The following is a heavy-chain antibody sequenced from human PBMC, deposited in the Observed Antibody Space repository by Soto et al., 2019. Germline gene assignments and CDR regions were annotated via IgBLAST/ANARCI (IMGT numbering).Heavy chain of an antibody. D-gene: IGHD2-2*01. J-gene: IGHJ4*02. Sequence: EVQLVESGGGLAQPGGSVRLSCAASGFTFSSYEMNWVRQAPGKTLAWVSYISSAGDSSYYADSVKSRFTISRDNAKNSLYLQMNSLRVEDTAVYYCARVYCSTTTCHVQAFDSWGQGPLVTVSS. CDR1: GFTFSSYE. CDR3: ARVYCSTTTCHVQAFDS. V-gene: IGHV3-48*03. CDR2: ISSAGDSS.